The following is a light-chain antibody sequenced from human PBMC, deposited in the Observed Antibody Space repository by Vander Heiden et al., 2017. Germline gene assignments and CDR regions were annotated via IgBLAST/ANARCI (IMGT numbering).Light chain of an antibody. CDR1: SSNIGAGYD. CDR2: GNS. Sequence: QSVLTQPPSVSGAPGQRVTISGTGSSSNIGAGYDVHWYQQLPGTAPKLLIYGNSNRPSGVPDRFSGSKSGTSASLAITGLQAEDEADYYCQSYDSSHVVFGGGTKLTVL. CDR3: QSYDSSHVV. J-gene: IGLJ2*01. V-gene: IGLV1-40*01.